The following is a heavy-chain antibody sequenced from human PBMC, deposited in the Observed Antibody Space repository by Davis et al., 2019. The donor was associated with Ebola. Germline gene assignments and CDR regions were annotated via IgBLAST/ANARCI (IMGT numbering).Heavy chain of an antibody. J-gene: IGHJ3*02. CDR2: IYHSGST. V-gene: IGHV4-30-2*01. D-gene: IGHD5-24*01. CDR3: ARSRGDGYNYDAFDI. Sequence: PSEILSLTCTVSGGSISSGGYYWSWIRQHPGKGLEWIGYIYHSGSTYYNPSLKSRVTISVDRSKNQFSLKLSSVTAADTAVYYCARSRGDGYNYDAFDIWGQGTMVTVSS. CDR1: GGSISSGGYY.